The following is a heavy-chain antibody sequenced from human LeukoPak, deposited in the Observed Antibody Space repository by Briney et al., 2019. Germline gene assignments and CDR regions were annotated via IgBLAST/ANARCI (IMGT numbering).Heavy chain of an antibody. CDR2: IKKDGSEK. J-gene: IGHJ3*02. D-gene: IGHD3-22*01. Sequence: PGGSLRLSCEASGFSFSTYWMTWVRQAPGKGLEWVANIKKDGSEKHCVDSVRGRFTISRDNARNSLYLQMSSLRVEDTAMYYCARDSNYYDSSAYYDTFDIWGQGTMVTVSS. V-gene: IGHV3-7*01. CDR1: GFSFSTYW. CDR3: ARDSNYYDSSAYYDTFDI.